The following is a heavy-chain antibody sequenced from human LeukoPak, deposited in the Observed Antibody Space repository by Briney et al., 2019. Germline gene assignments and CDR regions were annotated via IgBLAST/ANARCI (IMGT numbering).Heavy chain of an antibody. CDR1: GGSFSGYY. CDR2: INHSGST. J-gene: IGHJ4*02. D-gene: IGHD3-3*01. V-gene: IGHV4-34*01. CDR3: ARPPYFDFWSGYQGYDY. Sequence: PSETLSLTCAVYGGSFSGYYWSWIRQPPGKGLEWIGEINHSGSTNYNPSLKSRVTISVDTSKNQFSLKLSSVSATDTAVYYCARPPYFDFWSGYQGYDYWGQGTLVTVSS.